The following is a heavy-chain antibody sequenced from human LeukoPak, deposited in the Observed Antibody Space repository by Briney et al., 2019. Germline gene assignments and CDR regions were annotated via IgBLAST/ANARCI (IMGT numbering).Heavy chain of an antibody. CDR2: INHSGST. CDR3: ASRSYGDYAGRIDY. CDR1: GGSFSGYY. V-gene: IGHV4-34*01. D-gene: IGHD4-17*01. Sequence: PSETLSLTCAVYGGSFSGYYWSWIRQPPGKGLEWIGEINHSGSTNYNPSLTSRVTISVDTSKNQFSLKLSSVTAADTAVYYCASRSYGDYAGRIDYWGQGTLVTVSS. J-gene: IGHJ4*02.